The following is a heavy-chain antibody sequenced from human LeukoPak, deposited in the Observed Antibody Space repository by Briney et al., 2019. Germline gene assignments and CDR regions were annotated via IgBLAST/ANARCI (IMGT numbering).Heavy chain of an antibody. CDR1: GVSISSYY. CDR2: IHTSGST. D-gene: IGHD3-22*01. CDR3: ARDQYYYDSSGYLTFDY. J-gene: IGHJ4*02. V-gene: IGHV4-4*07. Sequence: SETLSLTCNVSGVSISSYYGSWIRQPAGKGLEWIGRIHTSGSTNYNPSLNSRVTMSVDTSKNQFSLKLSSVTAADTAVYYCARDQYYYDSSGYLTFDYWGQGTLVTVSS.